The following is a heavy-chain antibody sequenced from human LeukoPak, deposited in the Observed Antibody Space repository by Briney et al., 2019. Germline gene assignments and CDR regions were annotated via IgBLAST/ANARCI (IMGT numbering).Heavy chain of an antibody. CDR3: ARRPYSSTAGGFDY. V-gene: IGHV4-38-2*02. CDR1: GYSISSGYY. D-gene: IGHD6-13*01. Sequence: SETLSLTCTVSGYSISSGYYWGWIRQPPGKWLEWIGSIYHSGSTYYNPSLKSRVTISVDTSKNQFSLKLSSVTAADTAVYYCARRPYSSTAGGFDYWGQGTLVTVSS. J-gene: IGHJ4*02. CDR2: IYHSGST.